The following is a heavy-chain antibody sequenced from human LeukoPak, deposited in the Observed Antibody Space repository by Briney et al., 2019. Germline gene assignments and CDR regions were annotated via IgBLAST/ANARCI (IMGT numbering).Heavy chain of an antibody. CDR2: VNQSGNT. CDR1: GASFGDSY. Sequence: YPSETLSLTCAVYGASFGDSYWSWIRQTPGKGLEWIGEVNQSGNTNYNPSFRSRVTIGVDTSKNQFSLRLSSVTAADTAVYYCARLQTYSGYEDFDHWGQGTLVTVSS. V-gene: IGHV4-34*01. D-gene: IGHD3-22*01. J-gene: IGHJ4*02. CDR3: ARLQTYSGYEDFDH.